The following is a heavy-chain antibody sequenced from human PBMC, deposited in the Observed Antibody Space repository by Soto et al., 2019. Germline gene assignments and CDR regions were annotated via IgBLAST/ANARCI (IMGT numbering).Heavy chain of an antibody. D-gene: IGHD2-2*01. CDR3: AREDSIIIPAVSDF. V-gene: IGHV3-21*04. J-gene: IGHJ4*02. CDR1: GFTFNNYG. Sequence: GGSLRLSCVVSGFTFNNYGINWVRQAPGKGLEWVSTVSKSDYTYYSDSVKGRFTISRDNAKNTVSLQMNTLRAEDTAVYYCAREDSIIIPAVSDFWGQGTLVTVSS. CDR2: VSKSDYT.